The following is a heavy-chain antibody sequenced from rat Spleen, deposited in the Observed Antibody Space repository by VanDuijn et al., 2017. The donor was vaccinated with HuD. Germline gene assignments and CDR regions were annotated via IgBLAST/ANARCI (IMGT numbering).Heavy chain of an antibody. Sequence: EVQLVESGGGLVQPGRSLKLSCAASGFTFSDYYLAWVRQGPTKGLEWVASISSDGSSTYYRDSVKGRFTISRDNAKSSLYLQMGSLGSGDTATYYCATGITLVWGRGVMVTVSS. CDR2: ISSDGSST. V-gene: IGHV5-20*01. CDR3: ATGITLV. D-gene: IGHD1-2*01. J-gene: IGHJ2*01. CDR1: GFTFSDYY.